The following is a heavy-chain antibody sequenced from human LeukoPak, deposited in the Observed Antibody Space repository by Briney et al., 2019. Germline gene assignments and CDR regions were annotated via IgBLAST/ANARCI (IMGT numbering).Heavy chain of an antibody. Sequence: PGGSLRLSCAASGFTFSSYGMHWVRQAPGKGLEWVAVISYDGSNKYYADSVKGRFTISRDNSKNTLYLQMNSLRAEDTAVYYCAKDSEWELRPLTDEYYFDYWGQGTLVTVSS. J-gene: IGHJ4*02. V-gene: IGHV3-30*18. D-gene: IGHD1-26*01. CDR3: AKDSEWELRPLTDEYYFDY. CDR1: GFTFSSYG. CDR2: ISYDGSNK.